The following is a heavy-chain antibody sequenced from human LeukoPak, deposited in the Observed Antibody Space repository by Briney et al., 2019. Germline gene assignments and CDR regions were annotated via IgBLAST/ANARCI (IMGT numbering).Heavy chain of an antibody. V-gene: IGHV3-53*01. CDR1: GFTVSSNY. J-gene: IGHJ4*02. CDR2: IYSGGST. Sequence: GESLRLSCAAAGFTVSSNYMSWVRQAPGKGLEWVSVIYSGGSTYYADSVKGRFTISRDNSKNTLYLQMNSLRAEDTAVYYCASSLAARRQFDYWGQGTLVTVSS. D-gene: IGHD6-6*01. CDR3: ASSLAARRQFDY.